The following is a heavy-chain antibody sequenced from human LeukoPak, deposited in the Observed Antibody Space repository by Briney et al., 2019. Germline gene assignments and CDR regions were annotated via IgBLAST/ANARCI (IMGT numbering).Heavy chain of an antibody. V-gene: IGHV4-39*01. D-gene: IGHD2-2*01. CDR3: ARQSGSSTSDSFNI. CDR1: GGSISSSNYY. J-gene: IGHJ3*02. CDR2: IYYSGST. Sequence: PSETLSLTCTVSGGSISSSNYYWGWIRQPPGKGLEWIGSIYYSGSTYYNPSLKSRVTLSVDTSKNQYSLKLTSVTAADTAVYYCARQSGSSTSDSFNIWGQGTMVTVSS.